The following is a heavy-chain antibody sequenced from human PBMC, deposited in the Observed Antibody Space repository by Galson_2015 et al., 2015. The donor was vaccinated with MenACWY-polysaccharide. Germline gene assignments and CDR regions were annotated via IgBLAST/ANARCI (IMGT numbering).Heavy chain of an antibody. D-gene: IGHD1-26*01. CDR1: GFTFSSYG. J-gene: IGHJ4*02. CDR3: AKDLRVGATAGSELDF. Sequence: SLRLSCAASGFTFSSYGMSWVRQAPGKGLEWVSSISGSGGSTFYADSVKGRFTISRDNSKNTLSLQVNSLRAEDTAKYYCAKDLRVGATAGSELDFWGQGTRIIVSS. CDR2: ISGSGGST. V-gene: IGHV3-23*01.